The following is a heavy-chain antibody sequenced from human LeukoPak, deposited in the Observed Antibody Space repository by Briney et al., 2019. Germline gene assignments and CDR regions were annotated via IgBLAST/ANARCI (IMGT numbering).Heavy chain of an antibody. D-gene: IGHD3-22*01. V-gene: IGHV1-2*02. CDR1: GYSLTGYY. CDR3: ARGTMNLDY. CDR2: INPYSGDT. J-gene: IGHJ4*02. Sequence: GESLKISCKASGYSLTGYYIHWVRQAPGQGLEWMGWINPYSGDTKYAQKFQGRVTMTRDTSISTAYMEVRRLRSDDTAVYYCARGTMNLDYWGQGTLVTVSS.